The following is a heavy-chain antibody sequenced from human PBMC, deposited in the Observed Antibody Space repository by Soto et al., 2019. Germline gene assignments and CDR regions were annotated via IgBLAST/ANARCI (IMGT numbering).Heavy chain of an antibody. CDR3: AKGAVQDLWSGYYTLFDY. D-gene: IGHD3-3*01. J-gene: IGHJ4*01. CDR2: ISYDAKHK. Sequence: QVQLVESGGGVVQPGRSLRLSCAASGFTFSTYGMHWVRQAPGKGLEWVAVISYDAKHKYYADSLKGRFTISRDNSKNTLYLQMNSLRAEDTAVYYCAKGAVQDLWSGYYTLFDYWGQRTLVTVSS. CDR1: GFTFSTYG. V-gene: IGHV3-30*18.